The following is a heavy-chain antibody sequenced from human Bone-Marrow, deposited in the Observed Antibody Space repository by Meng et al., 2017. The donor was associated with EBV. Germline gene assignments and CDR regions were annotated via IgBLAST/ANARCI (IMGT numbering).Heavy chain of an antibody. J-gene: IGHJ4*02. Sequence: EVQLVESGGALVQPGGSLRLSCAASGFTFSTYWMHWVRQAPGKGLVWVSRINENGRTTTYADSVKGRFTISRDNTKNILFLQMNSLRAEDTAVYFCSRDLVGPYDEWGQGTLGTVSS. V-gene: IGHV3-74*01. CDR2: INENGRTT. CDR1: GFTFSTYW. CDR3: SRDLVGPYDE.